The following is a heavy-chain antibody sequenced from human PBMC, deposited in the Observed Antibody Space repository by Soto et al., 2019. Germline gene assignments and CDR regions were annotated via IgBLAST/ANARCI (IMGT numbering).Heavy chain of an antibody. Sequence: GGSLRLSCAASGFIFRNYGMDWVRQAPGKGLEWLGFISAGGGTIYYADSVKGRFIIARDNAENSLYLQMNSLTDEDTALYFCGRVGGNAYACDSWGQGTLVTVSS. CDR3: GRVGGNAYACDS. V-gene: IGHV3-48*02. CDR1: GFIFRNYG. CDR2: ISAGGGTI. J-gene: IGHJ4*02. D-gene: IGHD2-15*01.